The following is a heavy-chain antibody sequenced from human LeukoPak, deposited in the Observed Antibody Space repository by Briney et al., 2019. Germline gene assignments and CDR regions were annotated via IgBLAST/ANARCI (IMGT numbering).Heavy chain of an antibody. Sequence: SETLSLTCAVYGGSFSGYYWSWIRQPPGKGLEWIGEINHSGSTNYNLSLKSRVTISVDTSKNQFSLKLSSVTAADTAVYYCASHPLGYCSSTSCYPRWFDPWGQGTLVTVSS. CDR3: ASHPLGYCSSTSCYPRWFDP. CDR1: GGSFSGYY. CDR2: INHSGST. D-gene: IGHD2-2*01. J-gene: IGHJ5*02. V-gene: IGHV4-34*01.